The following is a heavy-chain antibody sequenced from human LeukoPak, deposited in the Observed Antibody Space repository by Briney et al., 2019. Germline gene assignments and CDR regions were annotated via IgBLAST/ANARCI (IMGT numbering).Heavy chain of an antibody. CDR2: TSANGDTT. CDR1: GFTFGTYA. Sequence: GGSLRLSCAASGFTFGTYAMSWVRQAPGKGLEWVSTTSANGDTTYYADSVKGRFTISRDNSKITLYLYMNSLRAEDAAVYYCAKDRAGYSIARGFDYWGQGTLVTVSS. CDR3: AKDRAGYSIARGFDY. J-gene: IGHJ4*02. D-gene: IGHD5-12*01. V-gene: IGHV3-23*01.